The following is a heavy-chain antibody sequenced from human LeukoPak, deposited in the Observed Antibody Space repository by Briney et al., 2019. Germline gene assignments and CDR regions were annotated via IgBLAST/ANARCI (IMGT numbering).Heavy chain of an antibody. J-gene: IGHJ6*03. Sequence: ASVKVSCTASGYTFTSYDINWVRQATGQGLEWMGWMKPTSGNTSYAQKFQGRVTITRNTSISTAYMELSSLRSEDTAVYYCTRGSVWLVYYYYMDVWGKGTTVTVSS. V-gene: IGHV1-8*03. CDR1: GYTFTSYD. CDR2: MKPTSGNT. CDR3: TRGSVWLVYYYYMDV. D-gene: IGHD3-22*01.